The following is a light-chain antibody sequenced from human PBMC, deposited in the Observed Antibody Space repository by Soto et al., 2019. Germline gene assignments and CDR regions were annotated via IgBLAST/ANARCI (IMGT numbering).Light chain of an antibody. Sequence: QSALTQPASVSGSLGQSITISCTGTSSDIGGYKYVSWYQQHPGKAPKLIIFEVSNRPSGGSDRFSGSNSGNTASLTISGRQAEDEADYYCTSYSRYRVLVFGGGTKLTVL. V-gene: IGLV2-14*01. CDR2: EVS. J-gene: IGLJ3*02. CDR3: TSYSRYRVLV. CDR1: SSDIGGYKY.